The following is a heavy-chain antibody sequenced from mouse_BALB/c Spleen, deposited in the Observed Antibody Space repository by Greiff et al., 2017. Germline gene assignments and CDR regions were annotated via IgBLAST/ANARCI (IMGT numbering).Heavy chain of an antibody. J-gene: IGHJ2*01. D-gene: IGHD1-1*01. CDR2: INPYNDYT. Sequence: EVKLMESGAELVRPGASVKISCKAFGYTFTNHHINWVKQRPGQGLDWIGYINPYNDYTSYNQKFKGKATLTVDKSSSTAYMELSSLTSEDSAVYYCARRGFTTVVAGLDYWGQGTTLTVSS. V-gene: IGHV1S45*01. CDR3: ARRGFTTVVAGLDY. CDR1: GYTFTNHH.